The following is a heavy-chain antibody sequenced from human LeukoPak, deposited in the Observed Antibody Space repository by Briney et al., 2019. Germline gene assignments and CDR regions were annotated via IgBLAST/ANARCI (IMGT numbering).Heavy chain of an antibody. Sequence: SVKVSCKASGGTFSSYAISWVRQAPGQGLEWMGGIIPIFGTANYAQKFQGSVTITADESTSTAYMELSSLRSEDTAVYYCAVTYYDFWSGLSFDYWGQGTLVTVSS. CDR2: IIPIFGTA. D-gene: IGHD3-3*01. CDR1: GGTFSSYA. J-gene: IGHJ4*02. CDR3: AVTYYDFWSGLSFDY. V-gene: IGHV1-69*01.